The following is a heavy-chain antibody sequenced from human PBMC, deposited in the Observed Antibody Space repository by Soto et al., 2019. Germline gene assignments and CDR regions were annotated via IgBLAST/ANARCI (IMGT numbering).Heavy chain of an antibody. Sequence: SETLRLTCTVSGGSSGNYPCSWIRKPLGKGLEWIGNIHYNGNTKYSPSLKSRVTMSVDTSKNHFSLKLISVTTADTAVYFCAREGNLGRWIQPLDSWGQGTLVTVSS. V-gene: IGHV4-59*01. CDR2: IHYNGNT. CDR1: GGSSGNYP. D-gene: IGHD2-2*03. J-gene: IGHJ4*02. CDR3: AREGNLGRWIQPLDS.